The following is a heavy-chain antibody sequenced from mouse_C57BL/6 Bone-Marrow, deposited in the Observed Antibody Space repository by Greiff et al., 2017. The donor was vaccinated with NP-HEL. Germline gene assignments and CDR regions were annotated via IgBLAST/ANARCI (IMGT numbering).Heavy chain of an antibody. CDR1: GFSFNTYA. CDR2: IRSKSNNYAT. CDR3: VRQPGSGYWFAY. V-gene: IGHV10-1*01. Sequence: DVMLVESGGGLVQPKGSLKLSCAASGFSFNTYAMNWVRQAPGKGLEWVARIRSKSNNYATYYADSVKDRFTISRDDSESMLYLQMNNLKTEDTAMYYCVRQPGSGYWFAYWGQGTLVTVSA. J-gene: IGHJ3*01. D-gene: IGHD3-2*02.